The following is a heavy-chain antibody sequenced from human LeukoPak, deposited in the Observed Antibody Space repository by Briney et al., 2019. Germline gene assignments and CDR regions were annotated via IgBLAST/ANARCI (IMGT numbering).Heavy chain of an antibody. CDR2: ISWNSGGI. CDR1: GFTFDDHA. Sequence: PGGSLRLSCAASGFTFDDHAMHWVRQAPGKGLEWVSGISWNSGGIAYADSMKGRFTISRDNAKNSPYLQMNSLRAEDTALYYCSRVSAYTTSSGEFDYWGQGTLVTVSS. V-gene: IGHV3-9*01. J-gene: IGHJ4*02. CDR3: SRVSAYTTSSGEFDY. D-gene: IGHD6-6*01.